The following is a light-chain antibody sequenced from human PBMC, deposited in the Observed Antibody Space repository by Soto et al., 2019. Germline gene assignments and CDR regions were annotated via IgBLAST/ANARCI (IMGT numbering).Light chain of an antibody. Sequence: EIVLTQSPGTLSLSPGERATLSCRASQSVSSSFLAWYQQKPGPAPRLLIYDASSRATGLPDRFSGSGSGTDFTLTISSLEPEDFAVYYCQQYGSWPPLTCGGGTKVEIK. CDR2: DAS. J-gene: IGKJ4*01. CDR3: QQYGSWPPLT. CDR1: QSVSSSF. V-gene: IGKV3-20*01.